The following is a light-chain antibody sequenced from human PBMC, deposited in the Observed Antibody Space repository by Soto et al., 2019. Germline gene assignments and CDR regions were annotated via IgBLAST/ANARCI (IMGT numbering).Light chain of an antibody. CDR3: CSYGGNTRV. V-gene: IGLV2-23*02. J-gene: IGLJ3*02. CDR2: EVN. Sequence: QSVLTQPASVSGSPGQSITISCTGTYNLVSWYQQHPGKAPKLMIFEVNKRPSGVSYRFSGSKSGNTASLTVSALQAEDEADYFCCSYGGNTRVFGGGTKLTVL. CDR1: YNL.